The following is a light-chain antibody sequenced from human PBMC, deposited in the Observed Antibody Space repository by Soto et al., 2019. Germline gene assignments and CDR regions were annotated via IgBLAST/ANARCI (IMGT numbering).Light chain of an antibody. CDR3: QQYNNSPLYT. CDR2: EAS. Sequence: DIQMTQSPSTLSASVGDRVTITCRASQSISNWLAWFQQKPGKAPKLLIYEASTLESGTPSRFSGSGSGTEFTLTISSLQPDDFATSYCQQYNNSPLYTFGQGTKLEI. V-gene: IGKV1-5*03. J-gene: IGKJ2*01. CDR1: QSISNW.